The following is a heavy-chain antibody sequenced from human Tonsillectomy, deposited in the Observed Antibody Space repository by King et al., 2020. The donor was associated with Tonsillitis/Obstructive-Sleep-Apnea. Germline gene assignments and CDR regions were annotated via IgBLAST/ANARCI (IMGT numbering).Heavy chain of an antibody. Sequence: QLQESGPGLVKPSETLSLTCTVSGGSISSSNYYWGWIRQPPGKGLEWIGSIFYSGSTYYNPSLKSRFTISVDTSNNQFSLKLSSVTAADTAVYYCARRLVGGSIGYYYYYYMDVWGKGTTVTVSS. CDR1: GGSISSSNYY. CDR2: IFYSGST. V-gene: IGHV4-39*01. CDR3: ARRLVGGSIGYYYYYYMDV. D-gene: IGHD3-16*01. J-gene: IGHJ6*03.